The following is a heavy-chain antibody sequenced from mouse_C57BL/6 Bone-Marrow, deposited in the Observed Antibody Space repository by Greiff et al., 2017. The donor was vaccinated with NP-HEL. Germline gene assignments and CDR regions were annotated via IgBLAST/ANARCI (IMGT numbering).Heavy chain of an antibody. Sequence: EVKLVESGGGLVKPGGSLKLSCAASGFTFSSYAMSWVRQTPEKRLEWVATISAGGSYTYYPDNVKGRFTISRDNAKNNLYLQMSHLKSEDTAMYYCARWAMDYWGQGTSVTVSS. V-gene: IGHV5-4*03. J-gene: IGHJ4*01. CDR1: GFTFSSYA. CDR2: ISAGGSYT. CDR3: ARWAMDY.